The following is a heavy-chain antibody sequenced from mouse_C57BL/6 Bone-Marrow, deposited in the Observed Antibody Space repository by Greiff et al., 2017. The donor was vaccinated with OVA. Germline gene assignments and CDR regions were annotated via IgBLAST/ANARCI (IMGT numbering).Heavy chain of an antibody. Sequence: EVQLQQSGPELVKPGASVKISCKASGYTFTDYYMNWVKQSHGKSLEWIGDINPNNGGTSYNQKFKGKATLTVDKSSSTAYMELRSLTSEDSAVYYCANYPLYAMDYWGQGTSVTVSS. V-gene: IGHV1-26*01. CDR1: GYTFTDYY. D-gene: IGHD1-1*01. CDR3: ANYPLYAMDY. CDR2: INPNNGGT. J-gene: IGHJ4*01.